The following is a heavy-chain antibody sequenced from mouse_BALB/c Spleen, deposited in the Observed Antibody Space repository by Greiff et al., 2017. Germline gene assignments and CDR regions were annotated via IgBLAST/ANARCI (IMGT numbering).Heavy chain of an antibody. D-gene: IGHD2-10*02. CDR1: GYTFTSYW. J-gene: IGHJ2*01. CDR3: TKKYGNYGFFDY. V-gene: IGHV1S127*01. Sequence: QVQLQQPGAELVKPGASVKMSCKASGYTFTSYWMHWVKQRPGQGLEWIGTIDPSDSYTSYNQKFKGKATLTVDTSSSTAYMQLSSLTSEDSAVYYCTKKYGNYGFFDYWGQGTTLTVSS. CDR2: IDPSDSYT.